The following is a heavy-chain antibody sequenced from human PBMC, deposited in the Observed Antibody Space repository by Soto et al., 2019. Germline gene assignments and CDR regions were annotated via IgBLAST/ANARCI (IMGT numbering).Heavy chain of an antibody. V-gene: IGHV3-30*18. CDR3: ANFYDSSGRYYYYYGMDV. CDR2: ISYDGSNK. J-gene: IGHJ6*02. CDR1: GFTFSSYG. D-gene: IGHD3-22*01. Sequence: GGSLRLSCAASGFTFSSYGMHWVRQAPGKGLEWVAVISYDGSNKYYADSVKGRFTISRDNSKNTLYLQMNSLRAEDTAVYYCANFYDSSGRYYYYYGMDVWGQGTTVTVSS.